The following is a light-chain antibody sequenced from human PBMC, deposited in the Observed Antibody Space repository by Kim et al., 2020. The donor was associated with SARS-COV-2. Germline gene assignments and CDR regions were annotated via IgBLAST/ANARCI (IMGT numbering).Light chain of an antibody. CDR2: QDS. V-gene: IGLV3-1*01. J-gene: IGLJ3*02. CDR1: KLGDKY. Sequence: YELTQPPSVSVSPGQTASITCSGDKLGDKYACWYQQKPGQSPVLVIYQDSKRPSGIPERFSGSNSGNTVTLTISGTQAMDEADYYCQAWDSSTWVFGGGTQLTVL. CDR3: QAWDSSTWV.